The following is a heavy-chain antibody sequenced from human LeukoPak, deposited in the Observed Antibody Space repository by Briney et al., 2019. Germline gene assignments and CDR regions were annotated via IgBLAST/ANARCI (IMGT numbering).Heavy chain of an antibody. D-gene: IGHD4-17*01. CDR3: ARGSYGDYGVSHAFDI. J-gene: IGHJ3*02. V-gene: IGHV6-1*01. CDR1: GDSVSSNSAA. Sequence: SQTLSLTCAISGDSVSSNSAAWNWIRQSPSRGLEWLGRTYYRSKWYNDYAVSVKSRITINPDTSKNQFSLQLNSVTPEDTAVYYCARGSYGDYGVSHAFDIWGQGTMVTVSS. CDR2: TYYRSKWYN.